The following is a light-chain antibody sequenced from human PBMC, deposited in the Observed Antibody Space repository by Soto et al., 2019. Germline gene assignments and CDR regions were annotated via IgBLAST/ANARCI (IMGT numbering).Light chain of an antibody. J-gene: IGKJ5*01. V-gene: IGKV3-20*01. CDR2: GAS. CDR1: QSVTSK. Sequence: EVVLTQSPGTLSLSQGDRATLSCVASQSVTSKLAWYQQKPGQAPRLLISGASNRATGIPDRFSGSGSGTDFTLTISRLEPDDFALYFCQQYGGSPITFGLGTRLEIK. CDR3: QQYGGSPIT.